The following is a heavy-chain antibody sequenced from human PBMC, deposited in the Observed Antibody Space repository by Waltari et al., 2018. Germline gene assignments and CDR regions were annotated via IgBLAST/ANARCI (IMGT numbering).Heavy chain of an antibody. J-gene: IGHJ4*02. CDR2: IKEDGSDK. CDR3: ARDVGYHTFDY. D-gene: IGHD6-25*01. CDR1: GFTFSNYG. V-gene: IGHV3-7*01. Sequence: EVHLVASGGGLVQPGGSLRLSCAASGFTFSNYGMSWVRQAPGKGLEWVAHIKEDGSDKHYVGSVKGRFTISRDNAKNSLYLQANSLRAEDTAVYYCARDVGYHTFDYWGQGTLVTVSS.